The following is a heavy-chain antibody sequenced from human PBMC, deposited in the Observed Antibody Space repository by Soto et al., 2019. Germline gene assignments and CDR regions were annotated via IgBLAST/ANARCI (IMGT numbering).Heavy chain of an antibody. D-gene: IGHD2-15*01. Sequence: ASVKVSCKASGYTFTSYTMHWVRQAPGQRLEWMGWINAGNGNTKYSQKFQGRVTITRDTSTSTAYMELRSLRSDDTAVYYCARFSGGSYNTYYFYYGMGVWGQGTTVTVSS. CDR2: INAGNGNT. CDR3: ARFSGGSYNTYYFYYGMGV. J-gene: IGHJ6*02. V-gene: IGHV1-3*01. CDR1: GYTFTSYT.